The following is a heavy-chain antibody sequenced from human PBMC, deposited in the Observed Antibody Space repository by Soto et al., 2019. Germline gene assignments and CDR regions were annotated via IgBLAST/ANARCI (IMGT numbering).Heavy chain of an antibody. D-gene: IGHD2-8*01. J-gene: IGHJ5*02. CDR2: IIPIFGTA. CDR3: ARGPRYCTNGVCYTQGWFDP. V-gene: IGHV1-69*13. Sequence: ASVKVSCKASGGTFSSYAISWVRQAPGQGLEWMGGIIPIFGTANYAQKFQGRVTITADESTSTAYMELSSLRSEDTAVYYCARGPRYCTNGVCYTQGWFDPWGQGTLVTVSS. CDR1: GGTFSSYA.